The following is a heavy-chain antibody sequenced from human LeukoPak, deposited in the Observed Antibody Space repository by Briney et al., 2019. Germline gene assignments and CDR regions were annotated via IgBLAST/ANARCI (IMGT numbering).Heavy chain of an antibody. CDR2: IYYSGST. CDR3: ARQYSSGWYKGYFQY. D-gene: IGHD6-19*01. J-gene: IGHJ1*01. Sequence: SETLSLTCTVSGGSISSYYWSWIRQPPGKGLEWIGYIYYSGSTNYNPSLKSRVTISVDTSKNRFSLKLSSVTAADTAVYYCARQYSSGWYKGYFQYWGQGTLVTVSS. CDR1: GGSISSYY. V-gene: IGHV4-59*01.